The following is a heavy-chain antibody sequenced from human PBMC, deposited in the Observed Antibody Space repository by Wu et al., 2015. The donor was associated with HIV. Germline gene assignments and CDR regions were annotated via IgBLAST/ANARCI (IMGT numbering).Heavy chain of an antibody. Sequence: QVQLVQSGAEVKKPGASVKVSCKASGYRFIDYYIHWVRQAPGQGLDYMGWINPKGGDTNYVTKFQGRVTMTRDTSISTGYMEMTGLISDDTAVYYCAKTGGKYADYPDIDYWGQGTLVTVSS. V-gene: IGHV1-2*02. CDR1: GYRFIDYY. D-gene: IGHD4-17*01. J-gene: IGHJ4*02. CDR3: AKTGGKYADYPDIDY. CDR2: INPKGGDT.